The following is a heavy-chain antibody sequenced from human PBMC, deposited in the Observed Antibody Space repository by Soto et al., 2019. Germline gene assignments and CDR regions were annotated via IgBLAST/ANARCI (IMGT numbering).Heavy chain of an antibody. CDR3: ARAGPYCSGGSCYSEWFDP. J-gene: IGHJ5*02. CDR1: GYTFTGYY. CDR2: INPNSGGT. Sequence: ASVKVSCKASGYTFTGYYMHWVRQAPGQGLEWMGWINPNSGGTNYAQKFQGRVTMTRDTSISTAYMELSRLRSDDTAVYYCARAGPYCSGGSCYSEWFDPWGQGTLVTVYS. V-gene: IGHV1-2*02. D-gene: IGHD2-15*01.